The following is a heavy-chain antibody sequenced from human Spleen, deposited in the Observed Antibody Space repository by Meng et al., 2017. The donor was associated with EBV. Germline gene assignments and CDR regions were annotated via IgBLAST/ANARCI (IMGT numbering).Heavy chain of an antibody. CDR1: GDFVSSSYYY. D-gene: IGHD6-19*01. J-gene: IGHJ4*02. Sequence: QVQLQEPGPGLVKPSETLSLTCTVSGDFVSSSYYYWSWIRQPPGRRLEWIGYVYNTGRGTNYNPSLNGRVTISVDTSKNQFSLKLISVTAADAAVYYCAGTYSSGWDYYFHYWGQGTLVTVSS. CDR3: AGTYSSGWDYYFHY. CDR2: VYNTGRGT. V-gene: IGHV4-61*01.